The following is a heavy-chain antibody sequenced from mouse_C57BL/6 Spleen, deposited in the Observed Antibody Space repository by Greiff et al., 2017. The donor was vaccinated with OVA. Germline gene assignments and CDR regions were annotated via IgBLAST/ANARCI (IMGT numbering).Heavy chain of an antibody. V-gene: IGHV1-5*01. D-gene: IGHD1-1*02. J-gene: IGHJ3*01. CDR2: IYPGNSDT. CDR1: GYTFTSYW. Sequence: VQLQQSGTVLARPGASVKMSCKPSGYTFTSYWMHWVKQRPGQGLEWIGAIYPGNSDTSYNQKFKGKAKLTAVTSASTAYMELSSLTNEDSAVYYCTREGGSSWFAYWGQGTLVTVSA. CDR3: TREGGSSWFAY.